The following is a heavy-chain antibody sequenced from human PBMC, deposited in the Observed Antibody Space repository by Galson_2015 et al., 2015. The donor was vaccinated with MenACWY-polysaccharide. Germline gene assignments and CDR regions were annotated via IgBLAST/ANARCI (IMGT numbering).Heavy chain of an antibody. D-gene: IGHD5-12*01. CDR2: IIWNSGSI. V-gene: IGHV3-9*01. Sequence: SLRLSCAASGFTFDDYAMHWVRQAPGKGLEWVSHIIWNSGSIGYADSVQCRFTISRDNAKNALYLQMNSLRGEDTAFYYCAKGRGYSGYDIDYWGQGTLVTVST. CDR1: GFTFDDYA. J-gene: IGHJ4*02. CDR3: AKGRGYSGYDIDY.